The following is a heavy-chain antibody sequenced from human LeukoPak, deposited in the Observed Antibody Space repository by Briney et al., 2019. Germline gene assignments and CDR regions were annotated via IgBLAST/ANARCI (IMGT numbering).Heavy chain of an antibody. CDR1: GFTFSSYG. CDR3: ARTQGYSGYDSLYYYYYYGMDV. D-gene: IGHD5-12*01. V-gene: IGHV3-21*01. CDR2: ISSSSSYI. J-gene: IGHJ6*02. Sequence: GGSLRLSCAASGFTFSSYGMNWVRQAPGKRLEWVSSISSSSSYIYYADSVKGRFTISRDNAKNSLYLQMNSLRAEDTAVYYCARTQGYSGYDSLYYYYYYGMDVWGQGTTVTVSS.